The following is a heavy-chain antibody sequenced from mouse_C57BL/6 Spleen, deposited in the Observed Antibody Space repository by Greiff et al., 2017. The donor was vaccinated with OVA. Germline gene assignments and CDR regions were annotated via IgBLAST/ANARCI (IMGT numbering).Heavy chain of an antibody. CDR2: IYPGNSDT. J-gene: IGHJ4*01. D-gene: IGHD2-4*01. CDR3: TRRSTMIHYAMDY. Sequence: VQLQQSGPVLARPGASVKMSCKTSGYTFTSYWMHWVKQRPGQGLEWIGAIYPGNSDTSYNQKFKGKAKLTAVTSASTAYMELSSLTTEDSAVYYCTRRSTMIHYAMDYWGQGTSVTVSS. V-gene: IGHV1-5*01. CDR1: GYTFTSYW.